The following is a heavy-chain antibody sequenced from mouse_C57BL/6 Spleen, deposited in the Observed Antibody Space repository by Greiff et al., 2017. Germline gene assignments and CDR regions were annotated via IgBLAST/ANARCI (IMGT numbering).Heavy chain of an antibody. CDR3: TRASTTGDYFDY. D-gene: IGHD1-1*01. Sequence: EVMLVESGEGLVKPGGSLKLSCAASGFTFSSYAMSWVRQTPEKRLEWVAYISSGGDYIYYADTVKGRFTISRDNARNTLYLQMSSLKSEDTAMYYCTRASTTGDYFDYWGQGTTLTVSS. CDR1: GFTFSSYA. J-gene: IGHJ2*01. CDR2: ISSGGDYI. V-gene: IGHV5-9-1*02.